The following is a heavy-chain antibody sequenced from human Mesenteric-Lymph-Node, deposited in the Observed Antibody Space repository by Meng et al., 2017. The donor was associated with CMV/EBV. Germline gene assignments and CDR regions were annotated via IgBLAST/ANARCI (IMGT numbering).Heavy chain of an antibody. CDR3: ARVARAWIQLLDY. V-gene: IGHV4-59*12. J-gene: IGHJ4*02. CDR1: GGSISTYY. Sequence: GSLRLSCTVSGGSISTYYWSWIRQPPGKGLEWIGYIYYSGSTKYNPSLKSRVTISVDTSKNQFSLKLSSVTAADTAVYYCARVARAWIQLLDYWGQGTLVTVSS. D-gene: IGHD5-18*01. CDR2: IYYSGST.